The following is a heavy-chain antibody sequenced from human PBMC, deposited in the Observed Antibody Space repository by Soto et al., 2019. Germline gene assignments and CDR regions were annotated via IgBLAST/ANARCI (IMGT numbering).Heavy chain of an antibody. Sequence: GGSRRRSCTGSGFTGGDYAMSWFRQAPGKGQEWVGFIRSKAYGGTTEYAAAVKGRFTISRDDSKSIAYLQMNSLKTEDTAVYYCTRFQSLWFGLKQPHFDYWGQGTLATVSS. V-gene: IGHV3-49*03. CDR2: IRSKAYGGTT. D-gene: IGHD3-10*01. J-gene: IGHJ4*02. CDR3: TRFQSLWFGLKQPHFDY. CDR1: GFTGGDYA.